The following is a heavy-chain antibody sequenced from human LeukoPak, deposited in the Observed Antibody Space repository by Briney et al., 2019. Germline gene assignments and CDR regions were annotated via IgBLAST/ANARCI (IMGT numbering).Heavy chain of an antibody. CDR3: ARDPHGGYYFDY. V-gene: IGHV4-59*01. CDR1: GGSISSYY. Sequence: KASETLSLTCTVSGGSISSYYWSWIRQPPGKGLEWIGYIYYSGSTNYNPSLKSRVTISVDTSKNQFSLKLSSVTAADTAVYYCARDPHGGYYFDYWGQGTLVTVSS. D-gene: IGHD3-16*01. CDR2: IYYSGST. J-gene: IGHJ4*02.